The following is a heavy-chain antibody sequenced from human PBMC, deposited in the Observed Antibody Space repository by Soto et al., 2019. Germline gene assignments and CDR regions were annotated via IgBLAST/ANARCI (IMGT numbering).Heavy chain of an antibody. CDR1: GFTFSSYA. Sequence: QVQLVESGGGVVQPGRSLRLSCAASGFTFSSYAMHWVRQAPGKGLEWVAVISYDGSNKYYADSVKGRFTISRDNSKNTLYLQRNSLRAEDTAVYYCARGGSVVLLGYFDYWGQGTLVTVSS. CDR2: ISYDGSNK. D-gene: IGHD1-26*01. J-gene: IGHJ4*02. V-gene: IGHV3-30-3*01. CDR3: ARGGSVVLLGYFDY.